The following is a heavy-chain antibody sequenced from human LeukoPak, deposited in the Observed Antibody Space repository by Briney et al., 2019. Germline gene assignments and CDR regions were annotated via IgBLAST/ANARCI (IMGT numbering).Heavy chain of an antibody. V-gene: IGHV3-7*01. Sequence: GGSLRLSCAASEFTFSAYWMTWVRQAPGKGLEWVANINQDGSEKYYVDSVKGRFTISRDNAKKSLYLQMNSLRADDTAVYYCARDGDCKNGVCWTDFDYWGQGTPVTVSS. CDR3: ARDGDCKNGVCWTDFDY. CDR2: INQDGSEK. CDR1: EFTFSAYW. D-gene: IGHD2-8*01. J-gene: IGHJ4*02.